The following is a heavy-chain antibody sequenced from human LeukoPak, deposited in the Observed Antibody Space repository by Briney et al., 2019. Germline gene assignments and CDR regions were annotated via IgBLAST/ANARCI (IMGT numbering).Heavy chain of an antibody. V-gene: IGHV1-24*01. CDR1: GYTLTELS. CDR3: ATTDIVVVPAG. J-gene: IGHJ4*02. Sequence: ASVKVSCTVSGYTLTELSMHWVRQAPGKGLEWMGGFDPEDGETIYAQKFQGRVTMTEDTSTDTAYMGLSSLRSEDTAVYYCATTDIVVVPAGWGQGTLVTVSS. D-gene: IGHD2-2*01. CDR2: FDPEDGET.